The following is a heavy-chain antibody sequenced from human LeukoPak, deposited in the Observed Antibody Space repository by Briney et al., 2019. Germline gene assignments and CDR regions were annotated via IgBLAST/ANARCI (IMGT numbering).Heavy chain of an antibody. CDR3: ARGIAVAGTRWFDP. V-gene: IGHV3-21*01. CDR2: ISSSSSYI. Sequence: PGGSLRISCAASGFTFSSYSMNWVRQAPGKGLEWVSSISSSSSYIYYADSVKGRFTISRDNAKNSPYPQMNSLRAEDTAVYYCARGIAVAGTRWFDPWGQGTLVTVSS. D-gene: IGHD6-19*01. CDR1: GFTFSSYS. J-gene: IGHJ5*02.